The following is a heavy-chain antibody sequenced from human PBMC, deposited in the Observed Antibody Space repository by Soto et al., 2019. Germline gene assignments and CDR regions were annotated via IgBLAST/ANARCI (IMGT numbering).Heavy chain of an antibody. V-gene: IGHV1-2*04. CDR1: GYTFTGYY. CDR3: ARDHPPVWNPPGYYGMDV. Sequence: ASVKVSCKASGYTFTGYYMHWVRQAPGQGLGWMGWINPNSGGTNYAQKFQGWVTMTRDTSISTAYMELSRLRSDDTAVYYCARDHPPVWNPPGYYGMDVWGQGTTVTVSS. CDR2: INPNSGGT. D-gene: IGHD1-1*01. J-gene: IGHJ6*02.